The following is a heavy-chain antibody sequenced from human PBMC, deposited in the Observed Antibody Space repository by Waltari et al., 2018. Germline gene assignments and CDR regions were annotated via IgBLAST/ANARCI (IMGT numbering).Heavy chain of an antibody. CDR2: ISGSGGST. Sequence: EVQLLESGGGLVQPGGSLRLSCAASGFTFSRYAMSWVRQAPGKGLEWVSAISGSGGSTYYADSVKGRFTISRDNSKNTLYLQMNSLRAEDTAVYYCAKAYAGIVVETDYWGQGTLVTVSS. V-gene: IGHV3-23*01. D-gene: IGHD2-2*01. CDR3: AKAYAGIVVETDY. CDR1: GFTFSRYA. J-gene: IGHJ4*02.